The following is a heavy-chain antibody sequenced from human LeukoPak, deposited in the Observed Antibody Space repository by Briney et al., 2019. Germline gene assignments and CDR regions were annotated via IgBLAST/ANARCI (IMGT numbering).Heavy chain of an antibody. J-gene: IGHJ4*02. V-gene: IGHV1-8*01. CDR2: MNPNSGNT. Sequence: GASVKVSCKASGYTFTSYDINWVRQATGQGLEWMGWMNPNSGNTGYAQKFQGRVTMTRNTSISTAYMELSSLRSEDTAVYYCARDHRRGSTGYDMPADWGQGTLVTVSS. D-gene: IGHD5-12*01. CDR3: ARDHRRGSTGYDMPAD. CDR1: GYTFTSYD.